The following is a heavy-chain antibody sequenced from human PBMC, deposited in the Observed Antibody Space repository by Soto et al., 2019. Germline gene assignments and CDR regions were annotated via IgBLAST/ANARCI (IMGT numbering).Heavy chain of an antibody. CDR2: ISYDGSNK. D-gene: IGHD4-17*01. Sequence: PGGSLRLSCAASGFTFSSYGMHWVRQAPGKGLGWVAVISYDGSNKYYADSVKGRFTISRDNSKNTLYLQMNSLRAEDTAVYYCAKDLGDYGDSYYYYGMDVWGQGTTVTVSS. CDR3: AKDLGDYGDSYYYYGMDV. CDR1: GFTFSSYG. V-gene: IGHV3-30*18. J-gene: IGHJ6*02.